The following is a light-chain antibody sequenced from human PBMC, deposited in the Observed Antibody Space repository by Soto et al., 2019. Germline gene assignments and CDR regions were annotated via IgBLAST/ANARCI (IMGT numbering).Light chain of an antibody. CDR2: SNN. Sequence: QSALTQLPSASGTPGQRVTISCSGSSSNIGSNTVNWYQQLPGTAPKLLIYSNNQRPSGVPDRFSGSKSGTSASLAISGLKSVVESDYHCVTWDDRLYGIDYVLGTRSKVIV. CDR1: SSNIGSNT. V-gene: IGLV1-44*01. CDR3: VTWDDRLYGIDYV. J-gene: IGLJ1*01.